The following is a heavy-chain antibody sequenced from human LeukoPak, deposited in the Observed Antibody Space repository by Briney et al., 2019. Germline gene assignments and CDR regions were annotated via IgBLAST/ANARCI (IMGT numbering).Heavy chain of an antibody. CDR3: AREAVDNNYYYYYMDV. D-gene: IGHD5-12*01. Sequence: ASVKVSCKASGYTFTGYYMHWVRRAPGQGLEWMGWINPNSGGTNYAQKFQGRVTMTRDTSISTAYMELSSLRSEDMAVYYCAREAVDNNYYYYYMDVWGKGTTVTVSS. V-gene: IGHV1-2*02. CDR2: INPNSGGT. CDR1: GYTFTGYY. J-gene: IGHJ6*03.